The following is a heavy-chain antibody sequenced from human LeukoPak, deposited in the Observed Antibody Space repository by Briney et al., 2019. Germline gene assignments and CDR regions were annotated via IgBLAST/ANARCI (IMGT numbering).Heavy chain of an antibody. CDR1: GFTLSSYA. Sequence: GGSLRLSCAASGFTLSSYAMHGVRQAPGKGLEWVAVVSYDGSNNADSVKGRFTISRDNSKNTLYLQMGSLRAEDMAVYYCARGGYYGSWSYNIYAFYIWGQVTMVTVSS. CDR3: ARGGYYGSWSYNIYAFYI. D-gene: IGHD3-10*01. CDR2: VSYDGSN. J-gene: IGHJ3*02. V-gene: IGHV3-30*14.